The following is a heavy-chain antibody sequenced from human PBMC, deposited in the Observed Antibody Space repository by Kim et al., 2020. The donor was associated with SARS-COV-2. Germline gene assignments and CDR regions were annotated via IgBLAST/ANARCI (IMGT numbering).Heavy chain of an antibody. CDR1: GGSFSGYY. Sequence: SETLSLTCAVYGGSFSGYYWSWIRQPPGKGLEWIGAINHSGSTNYNPSPKSRVTISVTTTKNQPSLKLSSGTAAETAVYYCARKTRQSLRQSQQQLVQRRYFDYWGQGTLVTVSS. D-gene: IGHD6-13*01. CDR2: INHSGST. J-gene: IGHJ4*02. V-gene: IGHV4-34*01. CDR3: ARKTRQSLRQSQQQLVQRRYFDY.